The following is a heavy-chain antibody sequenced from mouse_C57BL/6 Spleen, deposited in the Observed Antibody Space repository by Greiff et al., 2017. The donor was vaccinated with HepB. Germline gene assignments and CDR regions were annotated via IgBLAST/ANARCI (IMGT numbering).Heavy chain of an antibody. D-gene: IGHD1-1*01. V-gene: IGHV1-54*01. CDR3: ARENYVNYYAMDY. CDR1: GYAFTNYL. CDR2: INPGSGGT. Sequence: VQRVESGAELVRPGTSVKVSCKASGYAFTNYLIEWVKQRPGQGLEWIGVINPGSGGTNYNEKFKGKATLTADKSSSTAYMQLSSLTSEDSAVYFCARENYVNYYAMDYWGQGTSVTVSS. J-gene: IGHJ4*01.